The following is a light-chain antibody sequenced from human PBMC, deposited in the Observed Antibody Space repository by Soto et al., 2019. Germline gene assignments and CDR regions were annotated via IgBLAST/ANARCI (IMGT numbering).Light chain of an antibody. CDR3: CSYSGSSTLVV. V-gene: IGLV2-14*01. J-gene: IGLJ2*01. CDR2: DVS. CDR1: SSDVGGYNY. Sequence: QSALTQPASVSGSPGQSIAISCTGTSSDVGGYNYVSWYQQHPDKAPKLMIFDVSHRPSGVSNRFSGSKSGNTASLTISGLQAEDEADYYCCSYSGSSTLVVFGGGTKVTVL.